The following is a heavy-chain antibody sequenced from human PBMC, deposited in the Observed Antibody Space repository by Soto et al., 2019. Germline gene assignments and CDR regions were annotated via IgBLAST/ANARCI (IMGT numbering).Heavy chain of an antibody. CDR1: GFTFSGFG. J-gene: IGHJ4*02. CDR3: AFGNLSYYFDY. CDR2: IWYDGSDK. Sequence: GVSLRLSCAASGFTFSGFGMHWVRQAPGKGLEWVAIIWYDGSDKYYADSVRGRFTISRDNSKNTLSLQMNSLRAEDTAVYHCAFGNLSYYFDYWGQGTPVTVSS. D-gene: IGHD3-16*01. V-gene: IGHV3-33*01.